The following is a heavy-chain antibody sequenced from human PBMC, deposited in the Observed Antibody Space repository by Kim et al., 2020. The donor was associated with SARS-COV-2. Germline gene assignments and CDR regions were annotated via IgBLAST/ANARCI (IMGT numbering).Heavy chain of an antibody. Sequence: SETLSLTCTVSGYSISSGYYWGWIRQPPGKGLEWIGSIYHSGSTYYNPSLKSRVTISVDTSKNQFSLKLGAVTAADTAVYYCARYFSSTSCYGYCGRGTL. D-gene: IGHD2-2*01. CDR3: ARYFSSTSCYGY. V-gene: IGHV4-38-2*02. CDR2: IYHSGST. CDR1: GYSISSGYY. J-gene: IGHJ4*02.